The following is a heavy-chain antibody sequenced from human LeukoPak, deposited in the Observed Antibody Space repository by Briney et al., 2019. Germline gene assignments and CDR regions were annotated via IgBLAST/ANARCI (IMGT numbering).Heavy chain of an antibody. J-gene: IGHJ4*02. CDR1: GFTFSSYW. Sequence: GGSLRLSCAASGFTFSSYWMHWVRQAPGKGLVWVSRINSDGRSKSYADSVKGRFTISRDNAKNTLYLQMNSLRVEDTAVYYCARDQLYCSGGICYFDYWGQGTLVTVSS. D-gene: IGHD2-15*01. CDR3: ARDQLYCSGGICYFDY. CDR2: INSDGRSK. V-gene: IGHV3-74*01.